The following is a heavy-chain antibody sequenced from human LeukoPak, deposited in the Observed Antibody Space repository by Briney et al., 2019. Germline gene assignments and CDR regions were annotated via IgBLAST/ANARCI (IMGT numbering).Heavy chain of an antibody. V-gene: IGHV3-9*01. CDR2: ISWNSGSI. CDR3: AKDWSEGLAHFDY. Sequence: GGSLRLSCAASGFTFDDYAMHWVRQAPGKGLEWVSGISWNSGSIGYADSVKGRFTISRDNAKNSLYLQMNSLRAEDTALYYCAKDWSEGLAHFDYWGQGTLVTVSS. CDR1: GFTFDDYA. D-gene: IGHD3-3*01. J-gene: IGHJ4*02.